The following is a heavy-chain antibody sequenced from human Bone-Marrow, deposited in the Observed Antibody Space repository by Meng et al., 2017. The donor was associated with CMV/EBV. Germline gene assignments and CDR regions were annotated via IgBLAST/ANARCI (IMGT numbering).Heavy chain of an antibody. V-gene: IGHV4-34*01. CDR3: ARGLPGSSTGNWFDP. J-gene: IGHJ5*02. CDR1: GGSFSGYY. D-gene: IGHD6-6*01. CDR2: INHSGST. Sequence: SETLSLTCAVYGGSFSGYYWSWIRQPPGKGLEWIGEINHSGSTNYNPSLKSRVTISVDTSKNQFSLKLSSVTAADTAVYYCARGLPGSSTGNWFDPWGQGTLVTVYS.